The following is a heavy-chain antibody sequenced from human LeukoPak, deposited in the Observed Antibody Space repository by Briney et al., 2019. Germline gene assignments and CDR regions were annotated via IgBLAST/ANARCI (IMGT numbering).Heavy chain of an antibody. CDR1: GFTFSSYE. Sequence: GGSLRLSCAASGFTFSSYEMNWVRQAPGKGLEWVSYISGSGSTIYYADSVKGRFTISRDNAENSLYLQMNSLRAEDTAVYYCAREGRYFFDYWGQGTLVTVSS. D-gene: IGHD3-9*01. CDR3: AREGRYFFDY. CDR2: ISGSGSTI. J-gene: IGHJ4*02. V-gene: IGHV3-48*03.